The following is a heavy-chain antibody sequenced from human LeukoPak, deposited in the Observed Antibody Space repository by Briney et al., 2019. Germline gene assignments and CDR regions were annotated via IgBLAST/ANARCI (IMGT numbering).Heavy chain of an antibody. J-gene: IGHJ4*02. D-gene: IGHD6-13*01. CDR3: ARHPTYSSSWYLGY. V-gene: IGHV4-59*01. CDR2: IYYSGST. Sequence: SETLSLTCTVSGGSINSYYWSWIRQPPGKGLEWIGYIYYSGSTNYNPSLKSRVTISVDTSKNQFSLKLSSVTAADTAVYYCARHPTYSSSWYLGYWGQGTLVTVSS. CDR1: GGSINSYY.